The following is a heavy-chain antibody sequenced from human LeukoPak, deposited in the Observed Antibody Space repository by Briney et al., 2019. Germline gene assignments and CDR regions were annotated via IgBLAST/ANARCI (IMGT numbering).Heavy chain of an antibody. J-gene: IGHJ4*02. V-gene: IGHV1-69*04. CDR3: ARDARAAAGTLDY. CDR2: IIPILGIA. Sequence: ASVKVSCKASGYTFTSYGISWVRQAPGQGLEWMGRIIPILGIANYAQKFQGRVTITADKSTSTAYMELSSLRSEDTAVYYCARDARAAAGTLDYWGQGTLVTVSS. D-gene: IGHD6-13*01. CDR1: GYTFTSYG.